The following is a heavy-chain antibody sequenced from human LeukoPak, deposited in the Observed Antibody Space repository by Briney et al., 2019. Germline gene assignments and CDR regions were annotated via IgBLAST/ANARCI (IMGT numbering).Heavy chain of an antibody. CDR3: ARAPYSSGGSTNYYYYYYMDV. V-gene: IGHV1-69*13. CDR2: IIPFFGTA. Sequence: GASVKVACKASGGTFSSYVINWVRQAPGQGLELMGWIIPFFGTANYAQKFQGRVTITADESTSTAYMELSSLRSEDTSVYYCARAPYSSGGSTNYYYYYYMDVWGKGTTVTVSS. CDR1: GGTFSSYV. J-gene: IGHJ6*03. D-gene: IGHD6-19*01.